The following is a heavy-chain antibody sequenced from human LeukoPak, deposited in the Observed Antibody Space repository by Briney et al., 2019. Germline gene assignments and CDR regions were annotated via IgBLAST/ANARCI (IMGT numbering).Heavy chain of an antibody. J-gene: IGHJ6*03. V-gene: IGHV1-69*13. Sequence: SVKVSCKASGDTFSSYAIIWVRQAPGQGLEWMGGIIPIFGTANYAQKFQGRLTITADESTSTAYMELTSLRSDDTAVYYCARVALTTVTLGSMDVWGKGTTVTISS. CDR3: ARVALTTVTLGSMDV. CDR1: GDTFSSYA. D-gene: IGHD4-17*01. CDR2: IIPIFGTA.